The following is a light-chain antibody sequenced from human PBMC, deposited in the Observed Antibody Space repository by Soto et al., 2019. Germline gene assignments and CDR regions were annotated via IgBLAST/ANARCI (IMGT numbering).Light chain of an antibody. CDR3: QQYNSYPYT. CDR1: QSISSW. J-gene: IGKJ2*01. CDR2: DAS. Sequence: DIQMTQSPSTLSASVGDRVTITCLASQSISSWFAWYQQKPGKAPKLLIYDASSLESGVPSRFSGSGSGTEFTLTISSLQPDDFATYYCQQYNSYPYTFGQGTKVDI. V-gene: IGKV1-5*01.